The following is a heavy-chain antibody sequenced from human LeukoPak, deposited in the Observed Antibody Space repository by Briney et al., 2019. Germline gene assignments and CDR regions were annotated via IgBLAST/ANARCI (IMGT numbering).Heavy chain of an antibody. V-gene: IGHV3-48*03. CDR2: IDGSGTAT. D-gene: IGHD3-22*01. CDR1: GFIFSSYE. J-gene: IGHJ3*01. Sequence: PGGSLRLSCAASGFIFSSYEMKWVRQAPGRGLEWISYIDGSGTATNYADSVKGRFTIFRDNAKRSVYLQMDSLRPEDTAVYFCARSSGRTLDVWGQGTTVIVSS. CDR3: ARSSGRTLDV.